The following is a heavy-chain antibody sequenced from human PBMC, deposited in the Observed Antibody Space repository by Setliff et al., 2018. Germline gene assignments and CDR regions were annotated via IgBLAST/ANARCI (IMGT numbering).Heavy chain of an antibody. CDR3: ARSPANGGHDAFDV. Sequence: PGGSLRLSCAASTFTLGTYSMHWVRQAPGKGLAWVSFISPYSDYIYYADSVKGRFTISRDNAKNSLYLQMNSLGAEDTAVYFCARSPANGGHDAFDVWGQGTMVTVSS. J-gene: IGHJ3*01. V-gene: IGHV3-21*05. CDR2: ISPYSDYI. D-gene: IGHD6-25*01. CDR1: TFTLGTYS.